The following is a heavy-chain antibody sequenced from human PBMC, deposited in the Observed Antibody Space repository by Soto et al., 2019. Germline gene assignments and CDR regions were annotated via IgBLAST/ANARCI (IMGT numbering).Heavy chain of an antibody. Sequence: ASVKVSCKASGYTFTSYAMHWVRQAPGQRLEWMGWINAGNGNTKYSQKFQGRVTITRDTSASTAYMELSSLRSEDTAMYYCARDRSPSGRYFDSHGMDVWGQGTTVTVSS. CDR1: GYTFTSYA. CDR3: ARDRSPSGRYFDSHGMDV. CDR2: INAGNGNT. J-gene: IGHJ6*02. D-gene: IGHD3-9*01. V-gene: IGHV1-3*01.